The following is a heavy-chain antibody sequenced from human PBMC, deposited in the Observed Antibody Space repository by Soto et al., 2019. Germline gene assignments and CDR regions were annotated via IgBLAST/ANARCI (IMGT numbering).Heavy chain of an antibody. CDR2: IYYSGST. CDR3: ARYGRYFGGGFDH. Sequence: QLQLQESGPGLAKPSETLSLTCTVSGGSISSSSYYWGWIRQPPGKGLEWIGSIYYSGSTYYNPSLKRRVTLSVDTSKDQFSLKLSSVTAADTAVYYWARYGRYFGGGFDHWGPGTLVTVSS. CDR1: GGSISSSSYY. V-gene: IGHV4-39*01. D-gene: IGHD3-9*01. J-gene: IGHJ4*02.